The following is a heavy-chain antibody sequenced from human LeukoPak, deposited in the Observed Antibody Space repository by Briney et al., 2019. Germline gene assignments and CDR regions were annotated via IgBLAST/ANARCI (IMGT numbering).Heavy chain of an antibody. D-gene: IGHD2-2*03. V-gene: IGHV3-48*03. CDR1: RFTFSRYE. CDR2: MSSSGSTI. Sequence: PVGCLRLSRAASRFTFSRYEIKWVRQAPRKGLEGVSYMSSSGSTIYYEDSVKGRFTISRDNAKNSLYLQMNSLRAEDTAVYYCARDRSFGYSRDFDNWGQGTMVTVSS. CDR3: ARDRSFGYSRDFDN. J-gene: IGHJ3*02.